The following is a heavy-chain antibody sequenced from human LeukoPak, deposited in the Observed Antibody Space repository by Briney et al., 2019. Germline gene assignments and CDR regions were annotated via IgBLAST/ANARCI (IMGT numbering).Heavy chain of an antibody. CDR2: ISLSSSTI. CDR1: GFTLSSYS. Sequence: GGSLRLSCAAPGFTLSSYSVNWVRQAPGKGLEWISYISLSSSTIYYADSVKGRFTISRDNAKNSLYLQMNSPRAEDTAVYYCSTAKFDYWGRGTLVTVSS. CDR3: STAKFDY. J-gene: IGHJ4*02. V-gene: IGHV3-48*01.